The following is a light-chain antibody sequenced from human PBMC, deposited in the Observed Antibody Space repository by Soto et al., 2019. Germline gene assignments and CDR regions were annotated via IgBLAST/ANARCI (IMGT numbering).Light chain of an antibody. V-gene: IGLV1-51*01. CDR2: DNN. Sequence: QSVLTQPPSVSAAPGQKVTISCSGSSSNIGNNYVSWYQQLPGTAPKLLIYDNNKRPSGIPDRFSGSKSGTSATLGITGLQTGDEADYYCGTWDSSLSALSVSGTGTKVTVL. CDR1: SSNIGNNY. CDR3: GTWDSSLSALSV. J-gene: IGLJ1*01.